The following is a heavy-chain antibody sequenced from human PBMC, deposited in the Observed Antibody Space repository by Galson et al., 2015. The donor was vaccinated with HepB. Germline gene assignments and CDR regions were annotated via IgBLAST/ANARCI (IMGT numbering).Heavy chain of an antibody. CDR1: GYTFNNYG. CDR3: VRDPQSSCLYGACYRPNGVYGMDV. CDR2: ISTYNGYT. J-gene: IGHJ6*02. D-gene: IGHD2-8*01. Sequence: SVKVSCKASGYTFNNYGISWVRQAPGQGLEWMGWISTYNGYTHLGQKFQGRVTMTTETSTNTAYMELRSLRSDDTGVYYCVRDPQSSCLYGACYRPNGVYGMDVWGQGTTVTVSS. V-gene: IGHV1-18*04.